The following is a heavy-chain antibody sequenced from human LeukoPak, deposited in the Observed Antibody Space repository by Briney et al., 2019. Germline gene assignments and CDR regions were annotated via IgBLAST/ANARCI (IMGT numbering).Heavy chain of an antibody. D-gene: IGHD4-17*01. CDR3: AKLYGDYGYYYMDV. Sequence: GGSLRLSCAASGFTFSSYGMHWVRQAPGKGLEWVAFIRYDGSNKYYADSVKGRFTISRDNAKNSLYLQMNSLRAEDTAVYYCAKLYGDYGYYYMDVWGKGTTVTISS. V-gene: IGHV3-30*02. CDR2: IRYDGSNK. CDR1: GFTFSSYG. J-gene: IGHJ6*03.